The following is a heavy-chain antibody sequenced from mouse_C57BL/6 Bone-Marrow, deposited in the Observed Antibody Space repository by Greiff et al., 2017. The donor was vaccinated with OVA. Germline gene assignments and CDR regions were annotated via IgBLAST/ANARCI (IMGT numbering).Heavy chain of an antibody. CDR1: GYTFTSYW. D-gene: IGHD2-4*01. CDR3: ARCDYDQYVEV. CDR2: IDPSDSYT. J-gene: IGHJ1*03. V-gene: IGHV1-69*01. Sequence: QVQLQQPGAELVMPGASVKLSCKASGYTFTSYWMHWVKQRPGQGLEWIGEIDPSDSYTNYNQKFKGKSTLTVDKSSSTAYLQLSSLTSEDSAVDYCARCDYDQYVEVWGTGTTVTGSA.